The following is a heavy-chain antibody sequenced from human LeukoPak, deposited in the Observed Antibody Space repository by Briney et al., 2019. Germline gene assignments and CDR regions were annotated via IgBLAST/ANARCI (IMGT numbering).Heavy chain of an antibody. Sequence: GGSLRLSCAASGFTFSSYWMHWVRQAPGKGLVWVSRINSDGSSTSYADSVKGRFTISRDNAKNTLYLQMNSLRAEDTAVYYCARGTGGYGEYDAFDIRGQGTMVTVSS. V-gene: IGHV3-74*01. CDR2: INSDGSST. CDR1: GFTFSSYW. J-gene: IGHJ3*02. D-gene: IGHD5-12*01. CDR3: ARGTGGYGEYDAFDI.